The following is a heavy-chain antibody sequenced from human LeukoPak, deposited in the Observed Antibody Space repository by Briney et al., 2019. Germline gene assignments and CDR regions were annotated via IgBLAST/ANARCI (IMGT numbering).Heavy chain of an antibody. V-gene: IGHV3-23*01. Sequence: GGSLRLSCAASGFTFSSYAMSWVRQAPGKGLEWVSAISGSGGSTYYADSVKGRFTISRDNSKNTLYLQMSSLRAEDTAVYYCVKQGPYSSSWYFDYWGQGTLVTVSS. CDR2: ISGSGGST. CDR3: VKQGPYSSSWYFDY. J-gene: IGHJ4*02. CDR1: GFTFSSYA. D-gene: IGHD6-13*01.